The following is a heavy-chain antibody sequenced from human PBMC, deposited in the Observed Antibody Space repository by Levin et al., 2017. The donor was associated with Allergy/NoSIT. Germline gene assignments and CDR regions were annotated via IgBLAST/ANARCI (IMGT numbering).Heavy chain of an antibody. CDR2: ISYSGST. V-gene: IGHV4-31*03. Sequence: SETLSLTCTVSGDSISSGSSYWNWIRQHPGKGLEWIGYISYSGSTYYNPSLKSRVTMSLDTSKNQFSLKLSSVTAADTAVYSCARGSLTMIHLPGWFDPWGQGILVTVSS. D-gene: IGHD3-22*01. J-gene: IGHJ5*02. CDR1: GDSISSGSSY. CDR3: ARGSLTMIHLPGWFDP.